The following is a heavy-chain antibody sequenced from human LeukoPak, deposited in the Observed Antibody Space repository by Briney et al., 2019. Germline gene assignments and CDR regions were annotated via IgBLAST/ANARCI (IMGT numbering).Heavy chain of an antibody. D-gene: IGHD5-18*01. Sequence: SQTLSLTCTVSGGSISSSGYYWIWKRQHPGQGREWIGYIYNSCSTYYNPSQKSRATISVYTSQKHFSPKNSSVTAADTAMHSCARDRVLGYSHANYHGMDVWGQGTTVTVSS. V-gene: IGHV4-31*03. CDR1: GGSISSSGYY. CDR2: IYNSCST. J-gene: IGHJ6*02. CDR3: ARDRVLGYSHANYHGMDV.